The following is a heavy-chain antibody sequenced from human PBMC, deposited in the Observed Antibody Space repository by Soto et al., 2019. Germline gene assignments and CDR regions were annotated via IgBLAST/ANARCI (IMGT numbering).Heavy chain of an antibody. D-gene: IGHD6-19*01. CDR2: IYWDDDK. Sequence: QITLKESGPTLVKPTQTLTLTCTFSGFSLSTSGVGVGWIRQPPGKALEWLALIYWDDDKRYSPSLKSRLTITKDTSKNQVVLTMTNMDPVDTATYYCALMGSGWYRNDYYFDYWGQGTLVTVSS. CDR1: GFSLSTSGVG. J-gene: IGHJ4*02. V-gene: IGHV2-5*02. CDR3: ALMGSGWYRNDYYFDY.